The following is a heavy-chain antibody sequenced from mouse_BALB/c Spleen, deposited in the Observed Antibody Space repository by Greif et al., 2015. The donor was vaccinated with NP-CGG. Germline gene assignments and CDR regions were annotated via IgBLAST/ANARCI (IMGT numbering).Heavy chain of an antibody. Sequence: VQLQQSGGGLVKPGGSLKLSCAASGFTFSDYYMYWVRQTPEKRLEWVATISDGGSYTYYPDSVKGRFTISRDNAKNNLYPQMSSLKSEDTAMYYCASGSSFDYWGQGTTLTVSS. J-gene: IGHJ2*01. CDR1: GFTFSDYY. D-gene: IGHD1-1*01. V-gene: IGHV5-4*02. CDR3: ASGSSFDY. CDR2: ISDGGSYT.